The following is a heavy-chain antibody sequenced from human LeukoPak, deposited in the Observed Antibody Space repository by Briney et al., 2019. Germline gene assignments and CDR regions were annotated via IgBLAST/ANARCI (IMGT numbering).Heavy chain of an antibody. CDR3: ARGPDCSSSSCYGWFFDY. V-gene: IGHV4-4*07. CDR2: IYTSGST. J-gene: IGHJ4*02. D-gene: IGHD2-2*01. CDR1: GGSISSYY. Sequence: SETLSLTRTVSGGSISSYYWSWIRQPAGKGLEWIGRIYTSGSTNYNPSLKSRVTMSVDTSKNQFSLKLSSVTAADTAVYYCARGPDCSSSSCYGWFFDYWGQGTLVTVSS.